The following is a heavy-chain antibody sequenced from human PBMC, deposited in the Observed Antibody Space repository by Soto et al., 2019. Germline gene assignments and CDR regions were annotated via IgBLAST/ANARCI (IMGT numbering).Heavy chain of an antibody. D-gene: IGHD1-26*01. CDR1: GYTFTSEY. J-gene: IGHJ4*02. V-gene: IGHV1-46*01. CDR3: VRGRWSVGATFTFFDY. Sequence: GASVKVSCKASGYTFTSEYIHWVRQAPGQGLKWMGIINPSTGSTSYAQKFQGRVTMTRDTSTSTVDMELSSLRPEDTAVYYCVRGRWSVGATFTFFDYWGQGTLVTAPQ. CDR2: INPSTGST.